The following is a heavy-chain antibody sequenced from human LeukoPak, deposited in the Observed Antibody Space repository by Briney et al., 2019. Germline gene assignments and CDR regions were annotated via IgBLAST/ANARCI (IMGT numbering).Heavy chain of an antibody. J-gene: IGHJ3*02. CDR1: GYSFTSYW. D-gene: IGHD3-9*01. V-gene: IGHV5-51*01. Sequence: GESLKISCKGPGYSFTSYWIGWVRQMPGKGLEWMGIIYPGDSDTRYSPSFQGQVTISADKSISTAYLQWSSLKASDTAMYYCATAAYYDILTGYYIAFDIWGQGTMVTVSS. CDR3: ATAAYYDILTGYYIAFDI. CDR2: IYPGDSDT.